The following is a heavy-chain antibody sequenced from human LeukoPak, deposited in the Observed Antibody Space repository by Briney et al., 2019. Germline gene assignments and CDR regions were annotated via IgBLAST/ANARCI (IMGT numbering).Heavy chain of an antibody. D-gene: IGHD6-19*01. J-gene: IGHJ6*03. Sequence: SETLSLTCTVSGGSISSSSYYWGWLRQPPGKGLEWTAAINHSGSTNYNPSLKRRVTISVDTSKNQFSLKLSSVTAADTAVYYCARDPRLAVAGYYYYFMDVWGKGTTVTISS. CDR1: GGSISSSSYY. CDR2: INHSGST. CDR3: ARDPRLAVAGYYYYFMDV. V-gene: IGHV4-39*07.